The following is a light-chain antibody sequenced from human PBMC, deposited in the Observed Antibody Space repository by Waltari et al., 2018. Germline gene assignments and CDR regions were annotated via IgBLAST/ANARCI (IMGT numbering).Light chain of an antibody. V-gene: IGLV3-19*01. Sequence: SSELTQDPALSVALGQTVRITCQGDSLRRFYASWYQQKPGQAPVLVFYGKTNRPSGIPDRFSGSSSGNTASLTITGAQVEDEADYYCNSRDSGGNYVLFGGGTKVTVL. J-gene: IGLJ2*01. CDR3: NSRDSGGNYVL. CDR1: SLRRFY. CDR2: GKT.